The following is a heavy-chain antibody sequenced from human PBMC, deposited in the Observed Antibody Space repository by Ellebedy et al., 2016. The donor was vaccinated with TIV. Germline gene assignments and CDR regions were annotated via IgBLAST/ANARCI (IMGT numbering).Heavy chain of an antibody. CDR2: MNANDGDT. CDR1: GYTFTSYG. CDR3: ARAAAMTKVSSPSAY. Sequence: AASVKVSCKASGYTFTSYGISWVRQAPGQGLEWMGIMNANDGDTTYAQKFQGRVTMTRDTSTPTVYMELTSLRFEDTAVYYCARAAAMTKVSSPSAYWGQGTLVTVSS. J-gene: IGHJ4*02. V-gene: IGHV1-46*01. D-gene: IGHD4-17*01.